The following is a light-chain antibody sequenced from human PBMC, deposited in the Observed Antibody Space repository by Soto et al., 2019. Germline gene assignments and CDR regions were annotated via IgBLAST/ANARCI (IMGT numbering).Light chain of an antibody. J-gene: IGKJ3*01. CDR1: QSVSSSY. Sequence: EIVLTQSPGTLSLSPGERATLSCRASQSVSSSYLAWYQQKPGQAPRLLVYCASSRATGIPDRFSGSGSGTDCTLTISRLEPEDSAVYDCQHYGSSPPRFTFGPGTKVDIK. CDR2: CAS. V-gene: IGKV3-20*01. CDR3: QHYGSSPPRFT.